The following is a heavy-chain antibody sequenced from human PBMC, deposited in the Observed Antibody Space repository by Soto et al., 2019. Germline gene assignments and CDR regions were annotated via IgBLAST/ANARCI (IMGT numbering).Heavy chain of an antibody. V-gene: IGHV4-59*01. J-gene: IGHJ4*02. D-gene: IGHD6-6*01. CDR1: GGSINDFY. Sequence: PAETLSLTCTVSGGSINDFYWSGIRQPPGKGLEWIGYIYYSGSTDYNPSLKGRVTISVDTSKNQFSLKLRSVTAADTAVYYCARVGGVAARTFDYWGQGTLVTVSS. CDR2: IYYSGST. CDR3: ARVGGVAARTFDY.